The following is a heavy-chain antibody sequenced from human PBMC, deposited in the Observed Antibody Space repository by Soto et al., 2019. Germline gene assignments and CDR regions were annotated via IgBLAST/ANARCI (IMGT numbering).Heavy chain of an antibody. Sequence: SVKVSCKASEDTCRNYAISWVRQAPGQGLEWMGGIIPIFGTANYAQKFQGRVTITADTSANTVYLELSSLRSEDTAVYYCASTKYDSSAYYYSYLGLWGRGTLVTVSS. CDR3: ASTKYDSSAYYYSYLGL. CDR1: EDTCRNYA. D-gene: IGHD3-22*01. V-gene: IGHV1-69*06. J-gene: IGHJ2*01. CDR2: IIPIFGTA.